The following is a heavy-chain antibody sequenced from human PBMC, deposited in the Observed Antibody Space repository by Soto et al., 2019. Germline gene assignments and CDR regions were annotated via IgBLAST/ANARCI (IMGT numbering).Heavy chain of an antibody. Sequence: TLSLTGAISGAPITWGDCSWNWIRQPPGKGLEWIGYIFHGGSTYYNPSLRSRVTISVDRSRTQFSLKMSSVTAADTAVYYCARGRVVVPAAVMFNCLDPRGKGALVTVSS. CDR2: IFHGGST. CDR1: GAPITWGDCS. CDR3: ARGRVVVPAAVMFNCLDP. D-gene: IGHD2-2*01. V-gene: IGHV4-30-2*01. J-gene: IGHJ5*02.